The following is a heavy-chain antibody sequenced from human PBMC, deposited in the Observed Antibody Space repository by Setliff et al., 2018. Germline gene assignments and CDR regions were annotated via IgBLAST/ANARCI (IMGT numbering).Heavy chain of an antibody. Sequence: PSETLSLTCTVSGGSISSYNWSWIRQPPGKGLEWIGYIFYSGSTNYKPSLKSRVTISVDTSKNQFSLKLSSVTAADTAVYYCARDHGNWGFDYWGQGTLVTVSS. V-gene: IGHV4-59*01. CDR3: ARDHGNWGFDY. J-gene: IGHJ4*02. CDR1: GGSISSYN. CDR2: IFYSGST. D-gene: IGHD7-27*01.